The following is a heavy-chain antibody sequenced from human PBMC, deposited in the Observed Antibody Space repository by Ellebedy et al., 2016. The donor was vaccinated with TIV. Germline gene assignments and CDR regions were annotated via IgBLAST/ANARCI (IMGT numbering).Heavy chain of an antibody. J-gene: IGHJ5*02. V-gene: IGHV1-2*04. CDR2: INPNSGGT. Sequence: ASVKVSCXASGYTFTGYYMHWVRQAPGQGLEWMGWINPNSGGTNYAQKFQGWVTMTRDTSISTAYMELSRLRSDDTAVYYCARGRVVVPAAIYENWFDPWGQGTLVTVSS. D-gene: IGHD2-2*01. CDR1: GYTFTGYY. CDR3: ARGRVVVPAAIYENWFDP.